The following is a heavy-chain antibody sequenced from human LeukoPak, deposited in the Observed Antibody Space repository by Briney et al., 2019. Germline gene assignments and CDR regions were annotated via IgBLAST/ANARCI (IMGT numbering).Heavy chain of an antibody. D-gene: IGHD2-8*02. V-gene: IGHV1-3*04. J-gene: IGHJ4*02. CDR2: INIGNGNT. CDR1: GYTFTSYA. CDR3: ARGYGTGWYYFDY. Sequence: ASVKVSCKASGYTFTSYAMHWVRQAPGQRLEWMGWINIGNGNTKYSQKFQGRVTITRDTSASTAYMELSSLTSEDTALYYCARGYGTGWYYFDYWGQGTLVTVSS.